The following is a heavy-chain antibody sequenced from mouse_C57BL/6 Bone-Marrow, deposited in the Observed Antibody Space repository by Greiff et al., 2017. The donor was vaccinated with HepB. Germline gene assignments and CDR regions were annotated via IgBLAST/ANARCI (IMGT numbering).Heavy chain of an antibody. CDR2: ISYDGSN. Sequence: ESGPGLVKPSQSLSLTCSVTGYSITSGYYWNWIRQFPGNKLEWMGYISYDGSNNYNPSLKNRISITRDTSKNQFFLKLNSVTTEDTATDDCAREGAYDYAFDYWGQGTTLTVSS. CDR3: AREGAYDYAFDY. D-gene: IGHD2-4*01. V-gene: IGHV3-6*01. J-gene: IGHJ2*01. CDR1: GYSITSGYY.